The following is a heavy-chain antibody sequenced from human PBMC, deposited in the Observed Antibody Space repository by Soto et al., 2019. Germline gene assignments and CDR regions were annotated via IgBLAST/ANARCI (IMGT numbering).Heavy chain of an antibody. V-gene: IGHV4-34*01. D-gene: IGHD5-18*01. CDR3: ARVTDTAMVQRLDY. CDR2: INHSGST. Sequence: SETLSLTCAVYGGSFSGYYWSWIRQPPGKGLEWIGEINHSGSTNYNPSLKSRVTISVDTSKNQFSLKLSSVTAADTAVYYCARVTDTAMVQRLDYWGQGTLVTVSS. J-gene: IGHJ4*02. CDR1: GGSFSGYY.